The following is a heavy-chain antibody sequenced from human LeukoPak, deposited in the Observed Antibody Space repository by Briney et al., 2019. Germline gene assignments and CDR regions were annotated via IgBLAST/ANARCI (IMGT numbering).Heavy chain of an antibody. CDR1: GFSFSSYA. CDR3: ARDSSGSKY. D-gene: IGHD3-22*01. CDR2: ISSSSSYI. V-gene: IGHV3-21*01. Sequence: GGSLRLSCSASGFSFSSYAMHWVRQAPGKGLEWASSISSSSSYIYYADSVKGRFTISRDNAKNSLYLQMNSLRAEDTAVYYCARDSSGSKYWGQGTLVTVSS. J-gene: IGHJ4*02.